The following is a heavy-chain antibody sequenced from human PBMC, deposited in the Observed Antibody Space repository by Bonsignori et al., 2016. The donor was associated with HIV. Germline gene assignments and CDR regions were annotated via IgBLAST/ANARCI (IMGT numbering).Heavy chain of an antibody. J-gene: IGHJ5*02. CDR2: IIPILGIA. CDR3: ARRNILPHTPSITIFVGFDP. CDR1: GGTFSNYA. Sequence: SVKVSCKASGGTFSNYAIGWVRQAPGQGLEWMGGIIPILGIANYAQKFQGRVTITADISTSTSYMVLSSLRSDDTAVYYCARRNILPHTPSITIFVGFDPWGQGTLVTVSS. V-gene: IGHV1-69*10. D-gene: IGHD3-3*01.